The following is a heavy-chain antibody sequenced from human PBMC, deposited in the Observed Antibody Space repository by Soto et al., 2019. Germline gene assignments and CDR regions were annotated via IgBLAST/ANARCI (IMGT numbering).Heavy chain of an antibody. J-gene: IGHJ6*02. Sequence: EMQLVESGGGLVQPGGSLRLSCAASGFTFSSYSMNWVRQAPGKGLEWVAYITSSSITIYYADSVKGRFTISRDNAKNSLYLQTNSMRDEDKAVYYCATGARGMDVWGHGTMVTVSS. CDR1: GFTFSSYS. CDR3: ATGARGMDV. V-gene: IGHV3-48*02. CDR2: ITSSSITI.